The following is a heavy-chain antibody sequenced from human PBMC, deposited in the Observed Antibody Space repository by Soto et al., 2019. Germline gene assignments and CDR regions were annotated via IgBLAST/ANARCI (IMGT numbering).Heavy chain of an antibody. CDR3: ARAGLAYCGGDCYPYYYGMDV. J-gene: IGHJ6*02. V-gene: IGHV4-31*03. CDR2: IYYSGST. CDR1: GGSISSGGYY. Sequence: QVQLQESGPGLVKPSQTLSLTCTVSGGSISSGGYYWSWIRQHPGKGLEWIGYIYYSGSTYYNPSLKSRVTISVDPSKNQFSLKLSSVTAADAAVYYCARAGLAYCGGDCYPYYYGMDVWGQGTTVTVSS. D-gene: IGHD2-21*02.